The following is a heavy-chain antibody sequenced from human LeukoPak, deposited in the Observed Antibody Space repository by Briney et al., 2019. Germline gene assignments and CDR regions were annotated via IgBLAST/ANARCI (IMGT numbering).Heavy chain of an antibody. CDR1: GGSLSGYY. CDR3: ARGLKWDYVETRLWNY. CDR2: INHSGST. J-gene: IGHJ4*02. D-gene: IGHD1-26*01. Sequence: SETLSLTCAVYGGSLSGYYWSWISQPPGKGLEWSGEINHSGSTNYNPSLKSRVTISVDTSKNQFSLELSSVTAAGTSVYYCARGLKWDYVETRLWNYWGQGTLVTVSS. V-gene: IGHV4-34*01.